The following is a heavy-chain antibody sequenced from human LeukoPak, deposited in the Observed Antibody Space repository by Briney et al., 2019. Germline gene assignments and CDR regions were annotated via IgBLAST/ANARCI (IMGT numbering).Heavy chain of an antibody. CDR1: GFTFSSYA. CDR3: TTDQSGLLWFGELPRRFDY. J-gene: IGHJ4*02. V-gene: IGHV3-23*01. CDR2: ISGSGGST. Sequence: PGASLRLSCAASGFTFSSYAMSWVRQAPGKGLEWVSAISGSGGSTYYADSVKGRFTISRDNSKNTLHLQMNSLKTEDTAAYYCTTDQSGLLWFGELPRRFDYWGQGTLVTVSS. D-gene: IGHD3-10*01.